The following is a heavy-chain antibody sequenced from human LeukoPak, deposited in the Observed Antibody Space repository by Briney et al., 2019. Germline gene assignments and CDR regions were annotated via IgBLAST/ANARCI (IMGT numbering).Heavy chain of an antibody. CDR3: ARCIIVGATQGDYGMDV. CDR2: IDPSGGST. V-gene: IGHV1-46*01. Sequence: ASVKVSCKASGYTFTSYYMHWVRQAPGQGLEWMGIIDPSGGSTSYAQKFQGRVTMTRDTSTSTVYMELSSLRSEDTAVYYCARCIIVGATQGDYGMDVWGQGTTVTVSS. J-gene: IGHJ6*02. D-gene: IGHD1-26*01. CDR1: GYTFTSYY.